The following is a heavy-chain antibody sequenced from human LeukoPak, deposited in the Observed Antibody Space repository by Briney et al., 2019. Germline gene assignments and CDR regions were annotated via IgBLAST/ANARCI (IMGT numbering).Heavy chain of an antibody. V-gene: IGHV1-46*01. CDR2: INPSGGST. Sequence: ASVKVSCKASGYTSTSYYMHWVRQAPGQGLEWMGIINPSGGSTSYAQKFQGRVTMTRDTSTSTVYMELSSLRSEDTAVYYCARVGDDSSGYYYRSFDYWGQGTLVTVSS. CDR3: ARVGDDSSGYYYRSFDY. CDR1: GYTSTSYY. J-gene: IGHJ4*02. D-gene: IGHD3-22*01.